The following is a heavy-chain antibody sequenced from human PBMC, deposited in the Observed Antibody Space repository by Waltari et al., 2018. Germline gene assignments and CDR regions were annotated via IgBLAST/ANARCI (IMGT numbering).Heavy chain of an antibody. J-gene: IGHJ4*02. CDR1: GYTFTGYY. D-gene: IGHD3-22*01. CDR3: AAGGYYYDSSGSTYFDY. V-gene: IGHV1-2*02. CDR2: NKPNSGGT. Sequence: QVQLVQSGAEVKKPGASVKVSCKASGYTFTGYYMHWVRQAPGQGLEWMGWNKPNSGGTNYEQKFQGRVTMTRDTSISTAYMELSRLRSDDTAVYYCAAGGYYYDSSGSTYFDYWGQGTLVTVSS.